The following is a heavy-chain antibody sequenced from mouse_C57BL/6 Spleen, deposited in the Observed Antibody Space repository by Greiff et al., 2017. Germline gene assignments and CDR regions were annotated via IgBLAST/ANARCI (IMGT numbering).Heavy chain of an antibody. J-gene: IGHJ2*01. CDR2: ISYDGSN. CDR1: GYSITSGYY. Sequence: EVKLQESGPGLVKPSQSLSLTCSVTGYSITSGYYWNWIRQFQGNKLEWMGYISYDGSNNYNPSLKNRITITRDKSKNQFFLKLNSVTTEDTATYYCARGPHYDSYFDYWGQGTTLTVSS. D-gene: IGHD2-4*01. V-gene: IGHV3-6*01. CDR3: ARGPHYDSYFDY.